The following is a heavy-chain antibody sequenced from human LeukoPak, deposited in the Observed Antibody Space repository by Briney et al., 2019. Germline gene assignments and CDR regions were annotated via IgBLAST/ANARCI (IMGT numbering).Heavy chain of an antibody. CDR2: INHSGST. CDR3: ARGEDGDYSNDDFDY. Sequence: SETLSLTCAVYGGSFSSYYWSWIRQPPGKGLEWIGEINHSGSTNYNPSLKSRVTISVDTSKNQFSLKLSSVTAADTAVYYCARGEDGDYSNDDFDYWGQGTLVTVSS. V-gene: IGHV4-34*01. D-gene: IGHD4-11*01. CDR1: GGSFSSYY. J-gene: IGHJ4*02.